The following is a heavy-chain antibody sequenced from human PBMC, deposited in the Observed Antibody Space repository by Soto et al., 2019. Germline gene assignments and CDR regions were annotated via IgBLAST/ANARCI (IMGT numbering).Heavy chain of an antibody. D-gene: IGHD3-22*01. Sequence: GGALRLSCAASGFTFSSSAMSWVRQAPGKGLEWVSAISGSGGSTYYADSVKGRFTISRDNSKNTLYLQMNSLRAEDTAVYYCAKGRELYYYDSSGFSDPWGQGTLVTVSS. V-gene: IGHV3-23*01. CDR2: ISGSGGST. J-gene: IGHJ5*02. CDR1: GFTFSSSA. CDR3: AKGRELYYYDSSGFSDP.